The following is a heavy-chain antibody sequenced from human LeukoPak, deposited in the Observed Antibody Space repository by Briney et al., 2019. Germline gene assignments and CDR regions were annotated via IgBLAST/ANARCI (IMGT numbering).Heavy chain of an antibody. D-gene: IGHD2-15*01. J-gene: IGHJ4*02. CDR1: GFTFTKAY. V-gene: IGHV3-15*01. CDR2: IKSRVDGGTA. CDR3: TTGWLDY. Sequence: GGSLRLSCAASGFTFTKAYMSWVRQAPGKGLEWVGRIKSRVDGGTADFAAPVKGRFTIPRDDSKNILYLQLNSLKNEDTAVYYCTTGWLDYWGQGSLVTVSS.